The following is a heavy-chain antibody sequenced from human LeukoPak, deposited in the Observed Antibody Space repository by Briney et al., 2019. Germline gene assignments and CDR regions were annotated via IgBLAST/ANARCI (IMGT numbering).Heavy chain of an antibody. V-gene: IGHV4-59*01. J-gene: IGHJ4*02. CDR3: ARVDSSNWYDSLGYFDY. CDR1: GGSISSYY. CDR2: IYYTGST. Sequence: SETLSLTCTVSGGSISSYYWSWLRQPPGKGLEWIGYIYYTGSTNYNPSLTSRVTISVDTSKNQFSLKLSSVTAADTAVYYCARVDSSNWYDSLGYFDYWGQGTLVTVSS. D-gene: IGHD6-13*01.